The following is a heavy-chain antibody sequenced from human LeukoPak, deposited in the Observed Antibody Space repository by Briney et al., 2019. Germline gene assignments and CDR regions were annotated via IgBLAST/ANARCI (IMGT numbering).Heavy chain of an antibody. J-gene: IGHJ3*01. CDR3: ARLRNVGGNPHPFNV. D-gene: IGHD4-23*01. Sequence: GGSLRLSCAASGFNFIDYTMNWVRQAPGKGLEWVSSITSTGRCIFYADSLKGRFTISRGNAKKSLYLQMNSLRAEDTAVYYCARLRNVGGNPHPFNVWGQGTTVTVSS. CDR1: GFNFIDYT. V-gene: IGHV3-21*01. CDR2: ITSTGRCI.